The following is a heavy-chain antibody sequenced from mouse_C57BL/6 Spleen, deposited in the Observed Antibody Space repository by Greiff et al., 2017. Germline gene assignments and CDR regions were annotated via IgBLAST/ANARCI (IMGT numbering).Heavy chain of an antibody. CDR1: GYTFTSYW. Sequence: QVQLQQPGAELVRPGSSVKLSCKASGYTFTSYWMDWVKQRPGQGLEWIGNIYPSDSETHYNQKFKDKATLTVDKSSSTAYMQLSSLTSEDSAVYCCARGGRGDYWGQGTTLTVSS. CDR3: ARGGRGDY. CDR2: IYPSDSET. V-gene: IGHV1-61*01. J-gene: IGHJ2*01. D-gene: IGHD1-1*01.